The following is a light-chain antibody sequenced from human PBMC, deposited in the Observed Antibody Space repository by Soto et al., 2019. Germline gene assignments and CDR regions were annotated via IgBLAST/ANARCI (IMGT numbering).Light chain of an antibody. CDR1: ENIDNY. CDR3: QQGYDLPIT. J-gene: IGKJ4*01. V-gene: IGKV1D-12*01. Sequence: DIQMTQSPSSVSASVGDRVTFTCRASENIDNYLAWYQQKPGKAPKLLIYLASTLQSGVPSRFRGSGYGRDFSLTVSSLQPEDFATYVCQQGYDLPITFGGGTKVEL. CDR2: LAS.